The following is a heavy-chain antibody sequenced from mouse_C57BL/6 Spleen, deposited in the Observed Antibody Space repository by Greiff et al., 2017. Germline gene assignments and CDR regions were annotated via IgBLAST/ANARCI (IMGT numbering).Heavy chain of an antibody. Sequence: VQLQQPGAELVRPGSSVKLSCKASGYTFTSYWMHWVKQRPIQGLEWIGNIDPSDSDTHYNQKFKDKATLTVDKSSSTAYMQLSSLTSADSAVYYCARGTTVVATDYGGQGTSVTVSS. CDR2: IDPSDSDT. CDR3: ARGTTVVATDY. D-gene: IGHD1-1*01. V-gene: IGHV1-52*01. J-gene: IGHJ4*01. CDR1: GYTFTSYW.